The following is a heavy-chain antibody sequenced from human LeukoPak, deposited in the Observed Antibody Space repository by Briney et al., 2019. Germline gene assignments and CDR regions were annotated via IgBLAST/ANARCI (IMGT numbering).Heavy chain of an antibody. V-gene: IGHV4-39*02. CDR2: MDYSGDT. J-gene: IGHJ6*02. CDR3: ARLPLSTSYYYYGLDV. Sequence: SETLSLTCTVSGDSISSSTSSWGWIRQPPGKGLEWIGSMDYSGDTYDNESLKSRVTISVDTSKNHFSLKLSAVTAADTAVYYCARLPLSTSYYYYGLDVWGLGTAVTVS. D-gene: IGHD2-2*01. CDR1: GDSISSSTSS.